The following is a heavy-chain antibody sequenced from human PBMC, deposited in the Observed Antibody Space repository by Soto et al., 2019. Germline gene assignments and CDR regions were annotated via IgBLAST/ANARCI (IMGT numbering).Heavy chain of an antibody. V-gene: IGHV3-15*07. CDR2: IKSETDGGTT. Sequence: PGGSLRLSCAASGFTFSNAWMNWVRQAPGKGLEWVGRIKSETDGGTTDYAAPVKSRFTISRDDSKSTLFLQMNSLKTEDTGVYYCAAMKTYWGQGTPVTVSS. CDR1: GFTFSNAW. CDR3: AAMKTY. D-gene: IGHD3-16*01. J-gene: IGHJ4*02.